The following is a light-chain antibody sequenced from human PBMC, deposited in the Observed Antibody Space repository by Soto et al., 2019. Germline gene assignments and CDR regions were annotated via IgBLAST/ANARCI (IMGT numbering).Light chain of an antibody. V-gene: IGKV3-11*01. Sequence: EIVLTQSPATLSLSPGERATLSCRASQSVSSYLAWYPQKPGQAPRLLIYYASTRATAIPARFSGSGSGTEFTLTINTLQPEDFAVYYCQQYYQWPSYTFGQGTKVDIK. CDR1: QSVSSY. J-gene: IGKJ2*01. CDR3: QQYYQWPSYT. CDR2: YAS.